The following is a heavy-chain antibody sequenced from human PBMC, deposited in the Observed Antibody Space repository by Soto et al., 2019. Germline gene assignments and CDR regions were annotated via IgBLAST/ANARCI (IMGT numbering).Heavy chain of an antibody. CDR3: AREFGSSWYRGYAFDI. CDR2: IYYSGST. CDR1: GGSISSGGYY. V-gene: IGHV4-31*03. D-gene: IGHD6-13*01. Sequence: QVQLQESGPGLVKPSQTLSLTCTVSGGSISSGGYYWSWIRQHPGKGLEWIGYIYYSGSTYYHPSLQSRVTISVDTSKNQFSLKLSSVTAADTAVYYCAREFGSSWYRGYAFDIWGQGTMVTVSS. J-gene: IGHJ3*02.